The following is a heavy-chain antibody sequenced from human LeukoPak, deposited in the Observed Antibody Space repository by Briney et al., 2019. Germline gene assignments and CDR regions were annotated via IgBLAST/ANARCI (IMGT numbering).Heavy chain of an antibody. V-gene: IGHV4-59*08. D-gene: IGHD5-18*01. CDR1: GGSISSYY. J-gene: IGHJ4*02. CDR2: IYYSGST. Sequence: SETLSLTCTVSGGSISSYYWSWIRQPPGKGLEWIGYIYYSGSTNYNPSLKSRVTIPVDTSKNQFSLKLSSVTAADTAVYYCARRHISYGYLGEDAYYFDYWGQGTLVTVSS. CDR3: ARRHISYGYLGEDAYYFDY.